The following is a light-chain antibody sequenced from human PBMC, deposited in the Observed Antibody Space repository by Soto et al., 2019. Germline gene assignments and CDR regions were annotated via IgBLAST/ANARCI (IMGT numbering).Light chain of an antibody. J-gene: IGLJ3*02. Sequence: QSALTQPPSASGTPGQTVTISCSGCRSNIGSNSIYWLQQLPGAAPKLLIFGNDQRPSGVPDRFSGSKSGTSASLAISGLRSEDEADYYCAVWDDSLSGVVFGGGTKVTVL. V-gene: IGLV1-47*01. CDR1: RSNIGSNS. CDR3: AVWDDSLSGVV. CDR2: GND.